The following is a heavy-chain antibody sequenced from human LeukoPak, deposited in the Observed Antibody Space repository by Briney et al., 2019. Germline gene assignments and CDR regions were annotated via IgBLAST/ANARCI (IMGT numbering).Heavy chain of an antibody. D-gene: IGHD4-17*01. Sequence: PGGSLRLSCAASGFTFSSYAMHWVRQAPGKGLEWVAVISYDGSNKYYADSVKGRFTISRDNSKNTQYLQMNSLRAEDTAVYYCARTALYGDYAPHFDYWGQGTLVTVSS. CDR3: ARTALYGDYAPHFDY. CDR1: GFTFSSYA. CDR2: ISYDGSNK. V-gene: IGHV3-30*04. J-gene: IGHJ4*02.